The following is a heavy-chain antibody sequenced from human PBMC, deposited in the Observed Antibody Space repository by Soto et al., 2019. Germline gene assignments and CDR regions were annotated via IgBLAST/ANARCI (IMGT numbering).Heavy chain of an antibody. V-gene: IGHV4-30-4*01. CDR1: GDSVSSGDYY. CDR3: AGAGTRNSWLDY. D-gene: IGHD6-13*01. CDR2: IYYSGST. Sequence: QVQLQESGPGLVKPSQTLSLSCTVSGDSVSSGDYYWSWIRQPPGRGLEWIGYIYYSGSTSYNPSLKSRLTISIDTSKNQFSLDLASVTAADTAVYYCAGAGTRNSWLDYWGQGTLVAVSS. J-gene: IGHJ4*02.